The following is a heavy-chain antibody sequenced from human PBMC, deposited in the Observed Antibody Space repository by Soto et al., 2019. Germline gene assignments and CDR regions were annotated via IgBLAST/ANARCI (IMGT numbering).Heavy chain of an antibody. V-gene: IGHV4-59*01. CDR2: IYYSGST. CDR1: GGSISSYY. J-gene: IGHJ4*02. CDR3: ARQPDYDFWGGYSDY. Sequence: PXXTLSLPFTVSGGSISSYYWSWILQPPGKGLEWIGYIYYSGSTNYNPSLKSRVTISVDTSKTRFSRKLSSVTAPDTAFYYWARQPDYDFWGGYSDYGGQGPLVTVSS. D-gene: IGHD3-3*01.